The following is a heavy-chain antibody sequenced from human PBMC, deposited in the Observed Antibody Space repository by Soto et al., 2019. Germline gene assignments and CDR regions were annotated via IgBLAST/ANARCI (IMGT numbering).Heavy chain of an antibody. CDR1: RFTFSSYA. J-gene: IGHJ2*01. Sequence: LRLSCAASRFTFSSYAMHWVRQAPGKGLEWVAVISYDGSNKYYADSVKGRFTISRDNSKNTLYLQMNSLRAEDTAVYYCARDRYCTNGVCYRYFDLWGRGTLVTVSS. CDR3: ARDRYCTNGVCYRYFDL. CDR2: ISYDGSNK. D-gene: IGHD2-8*01. V-gene: IGHV3-30-3*01.